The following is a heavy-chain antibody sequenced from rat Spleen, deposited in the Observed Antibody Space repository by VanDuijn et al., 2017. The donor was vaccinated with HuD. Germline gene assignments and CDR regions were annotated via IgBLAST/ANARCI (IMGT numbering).Heavy chain of an antibody. CDR1: GFSLTSSS. Sequence: QVQLKESGPGLVQPSQTLSLTCTVSGFSLTSSSVNWVRQAPGKGLEWMGAIWSGGLTDYNSALKSRLTISRDTSKSQVFLKMESPQTEDSAIYFCTKNRYRYYSAYVMDVWGQGASVTVSS. V-gene: IGHV2-1*01. J-gene: IGHJ4*01. CDR3: TKNRYRYYSAYVMDV. D-gene: IGHD1-5*01. CDR2: IWSGGLT.